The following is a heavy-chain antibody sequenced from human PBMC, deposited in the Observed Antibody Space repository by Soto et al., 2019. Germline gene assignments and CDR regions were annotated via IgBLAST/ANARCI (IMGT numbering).Heavy chain of an antibody. CDR1: GGTFSSYT. V-gene: IGHV1-69*08. Sequence: QVQLVQSGAEVKKPGSSVKVSCKASGGTFSSYTISWVRQAPGQGLEWMGRIIPILGIANYAQKFQGRVTITADKSTSTADMELSSLRSEDTAVYYCARDSDYGDYVYFDYWGQGTLVTVSS. CDR2: IIPILGIA. D-gene: IGHD4-17*01. J-gene: IGHJ4*02. CDR3: ARDSDYGDYVYFDY.